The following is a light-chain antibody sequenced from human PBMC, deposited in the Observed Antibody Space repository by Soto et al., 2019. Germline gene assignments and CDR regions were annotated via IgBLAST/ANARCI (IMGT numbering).Light chain of an antibody. V-gene: IGKV3-15*01. J-gene: IGKJ1*01. CDR1: QSVSNN. CDR2: GAS. Sequence: EVVMTQSPATLSVSPGERATLSCRASQSVSNNLAWYQQKPGQAPRLLIYGASARATGIPVNFSGSGSGTEFTLTISSLQSEDFAVYYCQQYNNWPGTFGQGTKVEIK. CDR3: QQYNNWPGT.